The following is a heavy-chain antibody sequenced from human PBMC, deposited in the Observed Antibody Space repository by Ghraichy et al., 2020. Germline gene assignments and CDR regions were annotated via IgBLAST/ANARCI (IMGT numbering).Heavy chain of an antibody. V-gene: IGHV3-23*01. D-gene: IGHD6-19*01. J-gene: IGHJ3*02. CDR1: GFTFSSYA. CDR2: ITGNGEST. CDR3: AKVHRYSSAWYGGRAIDAFDI. Sequence: GVLRLSCAASGFTFSSYAMSWVRQSPGKRLEWVSAITGNGESTFYADSVKGRFTISRDTSKNMLYMLMSSLRAEDTAVYYCAKVHRYSSAWYGGRAIDAFDIWGQGTMVTVSS.